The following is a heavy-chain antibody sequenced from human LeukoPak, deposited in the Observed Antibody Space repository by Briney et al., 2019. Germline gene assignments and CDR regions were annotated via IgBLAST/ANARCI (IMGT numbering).Heavy chain of an antibody. J-gene: IGHJ6*03. CDR3: ARGGPAAIPYYYYYYMDV. CDR1: GSSISSGSYY. V-gene: IGHV4-61*02. Sequence: SETLSLTCTVSGSSISSGSYYWSWIRQPAGKGLEWIGRIYTSGSTNYNPSLKSRVTISVDTSKNQFSLKLSSVTAADTAVYYCARGGPAAIPYYYYYYMDVWGKGTTVTVSS. CDR2: IYTSGST. D-gene: IGHD2-2*01.